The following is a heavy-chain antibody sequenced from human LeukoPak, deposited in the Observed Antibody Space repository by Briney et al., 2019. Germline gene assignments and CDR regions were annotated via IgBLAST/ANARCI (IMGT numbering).Heavy chain of an antibody. CDR2: IWYDGSNK. CDR1: GFTFSSYG. V-gene: IGHV3-33*01. CDR3: ARAGASSSWYFDY. D-gene: IGHD6-13*01. J-gene: IGHJ4*02. Sequence: GRSLRLSCAASGFTFSSYGMHWVRQAPGKGLEWVAVIWYDGSNKYYADSVKGRFTISRDNSKNTLYLQMDSLRAEDTAVYYCARAGASSSWYFDYWGQGTLVTVSS.